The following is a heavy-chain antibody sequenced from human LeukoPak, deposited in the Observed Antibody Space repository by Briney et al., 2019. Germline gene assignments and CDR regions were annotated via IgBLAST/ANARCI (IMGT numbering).Heavy chain of an antibody. Sequence: GGTLRLSCAASGFIFSNHGMNWVRQAPGKGLEWLSGVSPPGGGTYYADSVKGRFTISRDDSKNTLSLQMNSLRVEDTAVYYCARDLAWGAFDYWGQGTLVTVSS. D-gene: IGHD7-27*01. CDR1: GFIFSNHG. CDR2: VSPPGGGT. J-gene: IGHJ4*02. V-gene: IGHV3-23*01. CDR3: ARDLAWGAFDY.